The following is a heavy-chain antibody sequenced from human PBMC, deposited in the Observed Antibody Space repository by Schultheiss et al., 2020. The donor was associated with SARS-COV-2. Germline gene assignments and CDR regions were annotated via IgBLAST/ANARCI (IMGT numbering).Heavy chain of an antibody. D-gene: IGHD3-22*01. CDR3: ARDRHDYYDSSGYYGMDV. V-gene: IGHV3-21*05. CDR1: GFTFSSYE. J-gene: IGHJ6*02. CDR2: ISSSSSYI. Sequence: GGSLRLSCAASGFTFSSYEMNWVRQAPGKGLEWVSYISSSSSYIYYADSVKGRFTISRDNAKNSLYLQMNSLRAEDTAVYYCARDRHDYYDSSGYYGMDVWGQGTTVTVSS.